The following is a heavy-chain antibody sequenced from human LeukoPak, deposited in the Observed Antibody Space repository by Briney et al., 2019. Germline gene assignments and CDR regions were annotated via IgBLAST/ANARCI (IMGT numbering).Heavy chain of an antibody. V-gene: IGHV1-2*02. J-gene: IGHJ5*02. CDR2: INPNSGGT. D-gene: IGHD3-16*01. CDR3: ARRTKRGHWFDP. Sequence: GASVKVSCKASGYTFTGYYMHWVRQAPGQGLEWMGWINPNSGGTNYAQKFQGRVTMTRGTAISTAYMELSRLRSDDTAVYYCARRTKRGHWFDPWGQGTLVTVSS. CDR1: GYTFTGYY.